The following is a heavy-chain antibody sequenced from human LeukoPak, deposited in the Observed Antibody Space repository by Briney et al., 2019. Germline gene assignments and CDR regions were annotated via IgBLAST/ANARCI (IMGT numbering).Heavy chain of an antibody. CDR3: VRDLWGFDY. CDR2: IGGDGVTA. Sequence: GGSQRLSCTPSIHFLNILDIHGPRDAREKGLEYLTLIGGDGVTAYFADSVKGRFTVSRDISKNTLYLQMTSLRPEDTAVYYCVRDLWGFDYWGQGTLVTVSP. CDR1: IHFLNILD. V-gene: IGHV3-64D*06. D-gene: IGHD1-26*01. J-gene: IGHJ4*02.